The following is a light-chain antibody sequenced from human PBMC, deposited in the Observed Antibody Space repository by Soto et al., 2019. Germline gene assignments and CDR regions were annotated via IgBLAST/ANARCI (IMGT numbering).Light chain of an antibody. V-gene: IGKV1-5*01. Sequence: DIQMTQSPSTLSATVGDRVTITCRASQGIPKSLAWYQQKPGKAPQLLIYDASILQTGVPSRFSGSGSGTEFTLTISGLQPDDSATYYCHPYKTRSWPFGQGTKVDIK. CDR1: QGIPKS. J-gene: IGKJ1*01. CDR3: HPYKTRSWP. CDR2: DAS.